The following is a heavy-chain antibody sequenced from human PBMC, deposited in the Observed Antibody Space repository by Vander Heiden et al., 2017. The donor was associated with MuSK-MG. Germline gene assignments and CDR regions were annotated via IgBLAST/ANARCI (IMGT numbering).Heavy chain of an antibody. CDR2: IYHRGST. V-gene: IGHV4-38-2*02. CDR3: ARGEGPFDY. J-gene: IGHJ4*02. CDR1: GYSISSGYY. Sequence: QVQLQESGPGLVKPSETLSLTCTVSGYSISSGYYWGWIRQPPGKGLEWIGSIYHRGSTDDNPSLKSRVTISVDTSKNQFSLKLSSVTAADTAVYYCARGEGPFDYWGQGTLVTVSS.